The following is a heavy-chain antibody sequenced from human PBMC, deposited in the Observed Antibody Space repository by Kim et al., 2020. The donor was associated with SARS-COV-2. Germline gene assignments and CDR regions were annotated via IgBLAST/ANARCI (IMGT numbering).Heavy chain of an antibody. J-gene: IGHJ4*02. V-gene: IGHV4-30-2*01. Sequence: SETLSLTCAVSGGSISSGGHSWSWIRQPPGKDLEWIGYIYHSGDTFYNPSLMSRVTLSLDRSKNHFSLKLSSVTAADTAKYYCARVDYGGNSGGFYFDSWGQGTLVTVSS. CDR2: IYHSGDT. D-gene: IGHD4-17*01. CDR3: ARVDYGGNSGGFYFDS. CDR1: GGSISSGGHS.